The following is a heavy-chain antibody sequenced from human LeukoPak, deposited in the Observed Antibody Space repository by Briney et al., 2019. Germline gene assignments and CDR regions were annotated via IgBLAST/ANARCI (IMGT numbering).Heavy chain of an antibody. V-gene: IGHV3-7*01. Sequence: PGGSLRLSCAASGFSFSDFWMNWVRQAPGKGLEWVANIKQDGSEKYSLDSVRGRFTISRDNDKTSVYLQMDSLRAEDTAVYYCATGISSRYYDRNHYFDYWGHGTLVTVCS. CDR3: ATGISSRYYDRNHYFDY. J-gene: IGHJ4*01. CDR2: IKQDGSEK. D-gene: IGHD3-3*01. CDR1: GFSFSDFW.